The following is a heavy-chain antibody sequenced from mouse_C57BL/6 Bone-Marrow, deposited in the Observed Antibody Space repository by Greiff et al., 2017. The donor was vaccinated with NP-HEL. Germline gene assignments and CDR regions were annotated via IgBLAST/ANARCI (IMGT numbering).Heavy chain of an antibody. CDR1: GFTFSNYW. J-gene: IGHJ1*03. CDR2: ISLNSDNYTT. CDR3: TGFWGREYFDV. Sequence: EVQLLEPGGGLVQPGASMKLSCVASGFTFSNYWMNWVRQSPEQGLEWVALISLNSDNYTTHYAVSVKGRFTSTREDTKSSVYLQMNNVRAEDTGIYYCTGFWGREYFDVWGTGTTVTVSS. V-gene: IGHV6-3*01. D-gene: IGHD4-1*01.